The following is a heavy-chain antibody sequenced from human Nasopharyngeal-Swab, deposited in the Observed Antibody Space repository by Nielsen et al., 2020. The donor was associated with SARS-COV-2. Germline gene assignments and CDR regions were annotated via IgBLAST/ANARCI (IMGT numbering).Heavy chain of an antibody. CDR1: GASISSGSYY. Sequence: SETLSLTCTVSGASISSGSYYWSWIRQPAGKGLEWIGRIYTSGLTIYNPSLKSRVTISVDTSKNQFSLKLSSVTAADTAVYYCASVRITGTTESYYYYGMDVWGQGTTVTVSS. J-gene: IGHJ6*02. CDR2: IYTSGLT. D-gene: IGHD1-20*01. V-gene: IGHV4-61*02. CDR3: ASVRITGTTESYYYYGMDV.